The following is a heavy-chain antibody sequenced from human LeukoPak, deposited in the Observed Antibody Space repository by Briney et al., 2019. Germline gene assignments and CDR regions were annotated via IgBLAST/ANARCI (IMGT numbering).Heavy chain of an antibody. CDR1: GFTFSSYS. Sequence: PGGSLRLSCAASGFTFSSYSMNWVRQAPGKGLEWVSSISSSSSYIYYADSVKGRFTISRDNPKNSLYLQMNSLRAEDTAVYYCARGSGYDYYYGMDVWGQGTTVTVSS. CDR2: ISSSSSYI. J-gene: IGHJ6*02. V-gene: IGHV3-21*01. CDR3: ARGSGYDYYYGMDV. D-gene: IGHD3-22*01.